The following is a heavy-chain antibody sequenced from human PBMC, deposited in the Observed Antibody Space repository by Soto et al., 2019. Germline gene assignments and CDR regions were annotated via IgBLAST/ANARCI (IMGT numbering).Heavy chain of an antibody. V-gene: IGHV1-69*12. CDR2: IIPIFGTA. CDR1: GGTFSSYA. CDR3: AEGRLTVTTRRHLANHYSHYSMDV. J-gene: IGHJ6*02. Sequence: QVQLVQSGAEVKKPGSSVKVSCKASGGTFSSYAISWVRQAPGQGLEWMGGIIPIFGTAKYAQKFQGKVTXAADESPSTAYXGXRXXRSEDTAGYYCAEGRLTVTTRRHLANHYSHYSMDVWGQGTTVTVSS. D-gene: IGHD4-4*01.